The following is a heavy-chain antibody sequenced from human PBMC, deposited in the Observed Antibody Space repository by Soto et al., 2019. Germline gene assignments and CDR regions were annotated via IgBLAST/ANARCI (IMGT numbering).Heavy chain of an antibody. CDR1: GFTFSNYV. J-gene: IGHJ4*02. Sequence: EVQLLESGGGLAQPGGSLRLSCAASGFTFSNYVMSWVRQAPGKGLEWVSTISDRGRSIYYADSVKARFTISRDKSKNTLYLQMDSLGPDDTAVYYCATGFSGYYYSLDYWGQGALVTVSS. CDR2: ISDRGRSI. V-gene: IGHV3-23*01. D-gene: IGHD5-12*01. CDR3: ATGFSGYYYSLDY.